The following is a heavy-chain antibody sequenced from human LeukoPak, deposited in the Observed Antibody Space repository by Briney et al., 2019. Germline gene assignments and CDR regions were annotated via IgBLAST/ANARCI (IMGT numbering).Heavy chain of an antibody. V-gene: IGHV4-59*01. CDR2: IYYSGST. CDR1: GGSISSYY. J-gene: IGHJ4*02. Sequence: SETLSLTCTVSGGSISSYYWSWIRQPPGKGLEWIGYIYYSGSTNYNPSLKSRVTISEDTSKNQFSLKLSSVTAADTAVYYCARVYSSSWDNYFDYWGQGTLVTVSS. D-gene: IGHD6-13*01. CDR3: ARVYSSSWDNYFDY.